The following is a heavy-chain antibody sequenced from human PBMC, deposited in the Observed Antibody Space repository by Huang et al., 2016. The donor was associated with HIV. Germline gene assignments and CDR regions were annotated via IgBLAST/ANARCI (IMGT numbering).Heavy chain of an antibody. Sequence: QLQLQGSGPGLVKPSETLSLTCTVSGGSITSSSYYWGWIRQPPGKGLEWGGSIDYSGSTDDNPSLKSRVTVSVDTSKNQFSLKLSSVTTADTAVYYCARHFSYYDSSGYTPWDAFDIWGQGTMVTVSS. CDR3: ARHFSYYDSSGYTPWDAFDI. CDR2: IDYSGST. D-gene: IGHD3-22*01. CDR1: GGSITSSSYY. J-gene: IGHJ3*02. V-gene: IGHV4-39*01.